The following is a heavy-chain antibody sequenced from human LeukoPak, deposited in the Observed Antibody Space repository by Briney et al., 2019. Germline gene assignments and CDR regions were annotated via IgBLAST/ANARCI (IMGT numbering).Heavy chain of an antibody. CDR1: GFTFRTYA. CDR2: ISPNGGRI. D-gene: IGHD3-22*01. CDR3: VKGWYYYDSSDYLDS. J-gene: IGHJ4*02. Sequence: GGSLRLSCSASGFTFRTYAMHWVRQAPGKGLESVSAISPNGGRIYLADSVKGRFTISRDNSKNTLYLQMSSLRAEDTAVYYCVKGWYYYDSSDYLDSWGQGTLVTVSS. V-gene: IGHV3-64D*06.